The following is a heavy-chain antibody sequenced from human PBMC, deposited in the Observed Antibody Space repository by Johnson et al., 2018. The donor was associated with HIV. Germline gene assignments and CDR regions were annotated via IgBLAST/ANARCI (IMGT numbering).Heavy chain of an antibody. CDR1: GFTFSSYA. Sequence: VQLVESGGGLVQPGGSLRLSCVASGFTFSSYAMSWVRQAPGKGLEWVSVISECGNSAYYTDSVEGRFTISRDNSKNTLYLQMYGLRADDTAVYYCANLLTTVTSRWRSALDIWGQGTMVIVSS. CDR2: ISECGNSA. D-gene: IGHD4-17*01. CDR3: ANLLTTVTSRWRSALDI. V-gene: IGHV3-23*04. J-gene: IGHJ3*02.